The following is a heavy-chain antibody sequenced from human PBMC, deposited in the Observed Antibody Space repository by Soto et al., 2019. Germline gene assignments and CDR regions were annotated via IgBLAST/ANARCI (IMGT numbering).Heavy chain of an antibody. CDR2: INHSGST. CDR3: ARGRYYGTRSSLYFDY. J-gene: IGHJ4*02. Sequence: SETLSLTCAVYGGSFSGYYWSWIRQPPGKGLEWIGEINHSGSTNYNPSLKSRVTISVDTSKNQFSLKLSSVTAADTAVYYCARGRYYGTRSSLYFDYWGQGTLVTVSS. CDR1: GGSFSGYY. V-gene: IGHV4-34*01. D-gene: IGHD3-10*01.